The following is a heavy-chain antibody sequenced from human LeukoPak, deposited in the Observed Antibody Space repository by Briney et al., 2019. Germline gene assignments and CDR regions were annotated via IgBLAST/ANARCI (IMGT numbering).Heavy chain of an antibody. CDR1: GFTFSSYE. Sequence: PGGSLRLSCAASGFTFSSYEMNWVCQAPGKGLEWVSYISSSGSTIYYADSVKGRFTISRDNAKNSLYLQMNSLRAEDTAVYYCASYSYYYDSSGSYYGMDVWGQGTTVTVSS. D-gene: IGHD3-22*01. CDR3: ASYSYYYDSSGSYYGMDV. V-gene: IGHV3-48*03. J-gene: IGHJ6*02. CDR2: ISSSGSTI.